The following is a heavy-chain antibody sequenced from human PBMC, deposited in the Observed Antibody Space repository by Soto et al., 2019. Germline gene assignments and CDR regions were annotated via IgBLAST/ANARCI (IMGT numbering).Heavy chain of an antibody. D-gene: IGHD3-3*01. CDR1: GFSFSNYG. CDR2: ISHDGIDE. Sequence: GGSLRLSCAASGFSFSNYGMHWVRQAPGKGLEWVAAISHDGIDENHADSVKGRFTISRDNSKNTLYLQMNSLRLEDTAIYYYAKDWRCNLLIDGKNVWGQGTTVTVSS. J-gene: IGHJ6*02. CDR3: AKDWRCNLLIDGKNV. V-gene: IGHV3-30*18.